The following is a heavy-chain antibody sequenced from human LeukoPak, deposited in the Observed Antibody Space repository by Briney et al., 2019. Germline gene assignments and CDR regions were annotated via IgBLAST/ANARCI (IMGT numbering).Heavy chain of an antibody. D-gene: IGHD3-10*01. CDR3: AKSGSGNYYDRFDY. V-gene: IGHV3-23*01. Sequence: GGSLRLSCAASGFTFSSYAMSWVRQAPGKALEWVSVISGGGGSTYYADSVKGRFTISSDSSKNTLYLQMNSLRAEDTAVYYCAKSGSGNYYDRFDYWGQGTLITVSS. CDR1: GFTFSSYA. J-gene: IGHJ4*02. CDR2: ISGGGGST.